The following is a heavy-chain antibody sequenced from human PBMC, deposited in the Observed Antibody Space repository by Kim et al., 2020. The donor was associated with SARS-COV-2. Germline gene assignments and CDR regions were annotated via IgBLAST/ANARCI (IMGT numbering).Heavy chain of an antibody. V-gene: IGHV3-74*01. Sequence: GGSLRLSCVASGFTFTSYWLHWVRQAPGKGLVWVSRINSDGSSTTYADSVKGRFTISRDNAKNTLYLQMNSLRAEDTAVYYCARDPSHIHMITVYYYGMDVWGQGTPVTVSS. J-gene: IGHJ6*02. CDR1: GFTFTSYW. CDR2: INSDGSST. CDR3: ARDPSHIHMITVYYYGMDV. D-gene: IGHD3-16*01.